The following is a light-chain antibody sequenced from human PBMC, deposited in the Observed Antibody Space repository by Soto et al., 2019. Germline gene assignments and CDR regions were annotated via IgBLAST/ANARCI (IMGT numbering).Light chain of an antibody. CDR1: QSISNW. Sequence: DIQMTQSPSTLSASVGDRVTITCRASQSISNWLAWYQQKPGKAPKLLIYKASSLESGVPSRFSGSGSGTEFTRTISSLQPDDFATYYCQQYNSHSTFGQGTKLEIK. CDR3: QQYNSHST. V-gene: IGKV1-5*03. CDR2: KAS. J-gene: IGKJ2*01.